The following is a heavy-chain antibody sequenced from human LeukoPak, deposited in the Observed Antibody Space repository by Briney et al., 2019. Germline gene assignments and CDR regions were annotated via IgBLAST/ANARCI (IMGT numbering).Heavy chain of an antibody. Sequence: SQTLSLTCTVSGGSISSGSYYWSWIRQPAGKGLEWIGRIYTSGSTNYNPSLKSRVTISVDTSKNQFSLKLSSVTAADTAVYYCAGAFRVLVIEDAFDIWGQGTMVTVSS. CDR2: IYTSGST. CDR1: GGSISSGSYY. D-gene: IGHD3-9*01. CDR3: AGAFRVLVIEDAFDI. J-gene: IGHJ3*02. V-gene: IGHV4-61*02.